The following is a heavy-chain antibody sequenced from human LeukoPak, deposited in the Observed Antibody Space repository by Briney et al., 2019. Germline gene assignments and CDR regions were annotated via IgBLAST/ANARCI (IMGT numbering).Heavy chain of an antibody. CDR3: ARDGTAPGLYFDL. Sequence: GGSLRLSCAVSGFTFSSYWMNWVRQAPGKGLEWVASIRQDGGEKSYVESVKGRFTISRDNTKNPLYLQINSLRAEDTAMYYCARDGTAPGLYFDLWGQGTLVTVSS. CDR1: GFTFSSYW. V-gene: IGHV3-7*01. CDR2: IRQDGGEK. J-gene: IGHJ4*01. D-gene: IGHD6-13*01.